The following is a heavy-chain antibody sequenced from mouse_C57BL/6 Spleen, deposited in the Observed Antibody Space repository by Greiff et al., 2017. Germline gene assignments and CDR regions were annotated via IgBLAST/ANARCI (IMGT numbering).Heavy chain of an antibody. CDR2: ISSGGDYI. CDR1: GFTFSSYA. D-gene: IGHD2-3*01. Sequence: EVPLVESGEGLVKPGGSLKLSCAASGFTFSSYAMSWVRQTPEKRLEWVAYISSGGDYIYYADTVKGRFTISRDNARNTLYLQMSSLKSEDTAMYYCTRDSDGYYTYAMDYWGQGTSVTVSS. J-gene: IGHJ4*01. V-gene: IGHV5-9-1*02. CDR3: TRDSDGYYTYAMDY.